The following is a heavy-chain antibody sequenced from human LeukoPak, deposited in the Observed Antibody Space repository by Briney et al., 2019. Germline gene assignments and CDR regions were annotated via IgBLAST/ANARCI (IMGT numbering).Heavy chain of an antibody. CDR2: INPNSGGT. CDR1: GYTFTGQY. V-gene: IGHV1-2*02. Sequence: GASVKVSCEASGYTFTGQYMHWVRQAPGQGLEWMGWINPNSGGTNYAQKFQGRVTMARDTSISTAYMELSSLRSDDTAVYYCARGSGRQQLWFDPWGQGTLVTVSS. J-gene: IGHJ5*02. D-gene: IGHD6-13*01. CDR3: ARGSGRQQLWFDP.